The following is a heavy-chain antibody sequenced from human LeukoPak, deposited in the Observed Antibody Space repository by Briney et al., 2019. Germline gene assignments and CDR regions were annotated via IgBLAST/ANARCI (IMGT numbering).Heavy chain of an antibody. J-gene: IGHJ5*02. CDR1: GYSFTTYY. V-gene: IGHV5-51*01. CDR3: ARHEGYNWFDP. Sequence: GESLKISCKGSGYSFTTYYIAWVRQMPGKGLEWMGMIYPGDSDTRYSPSFQGQVTISADKSISIAYLQWSSLKASDTAVYYCARHEGYNWFDPWGQGTLVTVSS. CDR2: IYPGDSDT.